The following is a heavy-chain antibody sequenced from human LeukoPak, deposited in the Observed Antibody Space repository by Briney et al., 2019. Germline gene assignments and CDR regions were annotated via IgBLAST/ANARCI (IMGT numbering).Heavy chain of an antibody. CDR1: GFSFSDYY. V-gene: IGHV3-11*01. CDR2: ISSSGRTI. D-gene: IGHD3-3*01. CDR3: ARDQYDTWSRRGNFDS. Sequence: GSLRLSCAASGFSFSDYYMSWFRQAPGKGLEWISYISSSGRTIHYADSVKGRLTISRDNAKNSLYLQIDSLRVEDTAVYYCARDQYDTWSRRGNFDSWGQGTLVIVSS. J-gene: IGHJ4*02.